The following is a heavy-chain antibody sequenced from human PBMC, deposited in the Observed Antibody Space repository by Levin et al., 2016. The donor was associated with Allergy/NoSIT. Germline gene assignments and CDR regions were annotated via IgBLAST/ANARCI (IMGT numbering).Heavy chain of an antibody. J-gene: IGHJ4*02. Sequence: SVKVSCKASGGTFSSYTISWVRQAPGQGLEWMGRIIPILGIANYAQKFQGRVTITADKSTSTAYMELSSLRSEDTAVYYCARGSDDHYYDSSGYYFNWGQGTLVTVSS. CDR1: GGTFSSYT. V-gene: IGHV1-69*02. D-gene: IGHD3-22*01. CDR3: ARGSDDHYYDSSGYYFN. CDR2: IIPILGIA.